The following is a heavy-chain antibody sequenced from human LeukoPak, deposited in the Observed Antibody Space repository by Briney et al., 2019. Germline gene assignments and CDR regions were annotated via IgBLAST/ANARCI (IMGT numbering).Heavy chain of an antibody. D-gene: IGHD1-1*01. Sequence: GGSLRLSCAASGFTFSTYAMSWVRQAPGKGLEWVSTVSTSGRSTYYADSVKGRFTISRDNAKNSLYLQMNSLRAEDTALYYCARGATGTTFNYWGKGTLVTVSS. CDR3: ARGATGTTFNY. J-gene: IGHJ4*02. CDR1: GFTFSTYA. V-gene: IGHV3-23*01. CDR2: VSTSGRST.